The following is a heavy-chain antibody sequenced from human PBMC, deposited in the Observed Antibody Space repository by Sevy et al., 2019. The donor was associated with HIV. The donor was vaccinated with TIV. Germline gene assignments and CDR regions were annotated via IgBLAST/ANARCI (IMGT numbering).Heavy chain of an antibody. CDR3: AKDHDNNWFDP. V-gene: IGHV3-23*01. CDR1: GFTFSTYA. D-gene: IGHD3-9*01. Sequence: GGSLRLSCAGSGFTFSTYAMSWVRQAPGKGLEWVSGNSVTSGNTYYADSVKGRFTISRDNSKNTLYLQMNSLRAEDTAIYFCAKDHDNNWFDPWGQGTLVTVSS. J-gene: IGHJ5*02. CDR2: NSVTSGNT.